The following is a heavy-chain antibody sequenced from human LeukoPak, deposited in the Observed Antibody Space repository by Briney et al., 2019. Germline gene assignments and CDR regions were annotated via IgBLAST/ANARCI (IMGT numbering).Heavy chain of an antibody. D-gene: IGHD3-3*01. J-gene: IGHJ4*02. CDR3: ATGGSHYDFWSGYWY. Sequence: ASVKVSCKASGYTFTSYGISWVRQAPGQGLEWMGWISAYNGNTNYAQKLQGRVTMTTDTSTSTAYMELRSLRSEDTAVYYCATGGSHYDFWSGYWYWGQGTLVTVSS. CDR1: GYTFTSYG. V-gene: IGHV1-18*01. CDR2: ISAYNGNT.